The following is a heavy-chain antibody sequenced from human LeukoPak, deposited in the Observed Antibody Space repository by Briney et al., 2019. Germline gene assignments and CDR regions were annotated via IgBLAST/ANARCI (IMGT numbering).Heavy chain of an antibody. D-gene: IGHD1-7*01. CDR3: AKDVELAPNYYYGMDV. V-gene: IGHV3-23*01. CDR1: GFTFSSYA. CDR2: ISGSGGST. J-gene: IGHJ6*02. Sequence: GGSLRLSCAASGFTFSSYAMSWVRQAPGKGLEWVSAISGSGGSTYYADSVKGRFTISRDNSKNTLYLQMNSLRAEDTAVYYCAKDVELAPNYYYGMDVWGQGTTVTVSS.